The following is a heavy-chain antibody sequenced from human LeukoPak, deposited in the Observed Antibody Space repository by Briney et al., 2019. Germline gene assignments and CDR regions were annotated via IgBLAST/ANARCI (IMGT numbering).Heavy chain of an antibody. Sequence: PSETLSLTCAISGASFSGYSWTSIRQPPGKGLEWIGEFSHTGSPIYNPSLKSRVNISIDTSKNQFSLRLTSVTAADTAVYFCARPRLLFGSGPILVWGQGTLVTVSS. CDR2: FSHTGSP. D-gene: IGHD3-10*01. CDR3: ARPRLLFGSGPILV. V-gene: IGHV4-34*01. CDR1: GASFSGYS. J-gene: IGHJ4*02.